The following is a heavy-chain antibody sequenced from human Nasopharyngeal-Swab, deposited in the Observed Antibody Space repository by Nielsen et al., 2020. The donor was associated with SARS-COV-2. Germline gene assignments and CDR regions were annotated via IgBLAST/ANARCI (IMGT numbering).Heavy chain of an antibody. D-gene: IGHD3-10*01. CDR1: GFTFRSYS. CDR3: ARGASDYGSGSYFAEDYYYYGMDV. CDR2: ISSSSSYI. V-gene: IGHV3-21*01. J-gene: IGHJ6*02. Sequence: GESLKISCAASGFTFRSYSMNWVRQAPGKGLEWVSSISSSSSYIYYADSVKGRFTISRDNAKNSLYLQMNSLRAEDTAVYYCARGASDYGSGSYFAEDYYYYGMDVWGQGTTVTVSS.